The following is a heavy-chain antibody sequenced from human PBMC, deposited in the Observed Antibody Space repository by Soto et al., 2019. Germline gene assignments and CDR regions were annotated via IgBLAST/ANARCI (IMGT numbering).Heavy chain of an antibody. J-gene: IGHJ4*02. CDR1: GYTFTSYD. Sequence: QVQLVQSGAEVKKPGASVKVSCKASGYTFTSYDINWVRQATGQGLEWMGWMNPNRGNSGYAQKFQGRVTITRNTSISTAYMDLSSLISEDTAVFYWASEAHSGSSYYWGQGTLSTVSS. D-gene: IGHD1-26*01. V-gene: IGHV1-8*01. CDR3: ASEAHSGSSYY. CDR2: MNPNRGNS.